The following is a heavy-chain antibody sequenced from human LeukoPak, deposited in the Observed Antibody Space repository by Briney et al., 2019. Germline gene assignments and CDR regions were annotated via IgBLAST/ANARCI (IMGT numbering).Heavy chain of an antibody. CDR2: INSDGSIT. CDR1: GFTFTTYW. D-gene: IGHD5-18*01. Sequence: GGSLRLSCAASGFTFTTYWRHWVRQAPGKGLVWVSHINSDGSITNYADSVKGRFTISRDNAKNTLYLQMNSLRAEDTAVYYCARDAVDTANAVWGQGTTVTVSS. J-gene: IGHJ6*02. CDR3: ARDAVDTANAV. V-gene: IGHV3-74*01.